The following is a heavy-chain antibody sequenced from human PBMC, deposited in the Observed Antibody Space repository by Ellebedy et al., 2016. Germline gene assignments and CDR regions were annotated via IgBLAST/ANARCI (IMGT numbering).Heavy chain of an antibody. CDR2: IYYSGST. CDR3: AIPAMIVSRGAFDI. Sequence: SETLSLXCTVSGGSISSSSYYWGWIRQPPGKGLEWIGSIYYSGSTYYNPSLKSRVTISVDTSKNQFSLKLSSVTAADTAVYYCAIPAMIVSRGAFDIWGQGTMVTVSS. J-gene: IGHJ3*02. CDR1: GGSISSSSYY. V-gene: IGHV4-39*01. D-gene: IGHD3-22*01.